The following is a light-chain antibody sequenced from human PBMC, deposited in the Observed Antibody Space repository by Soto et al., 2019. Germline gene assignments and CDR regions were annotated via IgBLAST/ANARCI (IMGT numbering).Light chain of an antibody. J-gene: IGLJ1*01. Sequence: QSVLTQPASVSGSPGQSITISCTGTSSDVGAYNYVSWYQQHPGKAPKLMIYEVSNRPSGVSNRSSGSKSGNTASLTISGLQAEDEADYYCSSYTSSSTYVFATGTKVTVL. CDR2: EVS. CDR1: SSDVGAYNY. V-gene: IGLV2-14*01. CDR3: SSYTSSSTYV.